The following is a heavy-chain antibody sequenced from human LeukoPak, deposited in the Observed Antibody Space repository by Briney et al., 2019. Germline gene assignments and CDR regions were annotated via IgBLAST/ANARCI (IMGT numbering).Heavy chain of an antibody. CDR2: IYWNDDK. V-gene: IGHV2-5*01. CDR3: AHRIAPGGTFDY. CDR1: GFSLSTSGVG. D-gene: IGHD6-13*01. J-gene: IGHJ4*02. Sequence: SGPTLVKPTQTLTLTCSFSGFSLSTSGVGVGWIRQPPGKALGWLALIYWNDDKLYSPSLKSRLTITKDTSKNQVVLTLANMDPVDTATYYCAHRIAPGGTFDYWGQGALVTVSS.